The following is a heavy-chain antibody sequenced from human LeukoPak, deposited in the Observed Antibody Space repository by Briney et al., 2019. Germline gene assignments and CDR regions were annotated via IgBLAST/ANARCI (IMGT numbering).Heavy chain of an antibody. CDR3: ARADSSSWYHSPYYYYGMDV. V-gene: IGHV4-34*01. CDR2: INHSGST. J-gene: IGHJ6*02. CDR1: GGSFSGYY. D-gene: IGHD6-13*01. Sequence: PSETLSLTCAVYGGSFSGYYWSWIRQPPGKGLEWIGEINHSGSTNYNPSLKSRVTISVDTSKSQFPLKLSSVTAADTAVYYCARADSSSWYHSPYYYYGMDVWGQGTTVTVSS.